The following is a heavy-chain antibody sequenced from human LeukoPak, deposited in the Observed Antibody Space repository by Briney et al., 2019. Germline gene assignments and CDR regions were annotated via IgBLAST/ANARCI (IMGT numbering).Heavy chain of an antibody. D-gene: IGHD5-24*01. CDR2: IYTSGST. J-gene: IGHJ3*02. V-gene: IGHV4-4*07. CDR3: ARDGVRRAGYNYGRGDAFDI. CDR1: GGSISSYY. Sequence: PSETLSLTCTVSGGSISSYYWSWIRQPAGKGLEWIGRIYTSGSTNYNPSLKSRVTMSVDTSKNQFSLKLSSVTAADTAVYYCARDGVRRAGYNYGRGDAFDIWGQGTMVTVSS.